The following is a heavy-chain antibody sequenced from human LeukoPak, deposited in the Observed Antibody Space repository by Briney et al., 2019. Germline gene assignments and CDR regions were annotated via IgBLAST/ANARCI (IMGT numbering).Heavy chain of an antibody. D-gene: IGHD3-22*01. CDR3: ARDASEVVITPDAFDI. V-gene: IGHV4-4*09. CDR2: IYTSGST. J-gene: IGHJ3*02. CDR1: GGSISSYY. Sequence: SETLSLTCTVSGGSISSYYWSWIRQPPGKALEWIGYIYTSGSTNYNPSLKSRVTISVDTSKNQFSLKLRSVTAADTAVYYCARDASEVVITPDAFDIWGQGTMVTVSS.